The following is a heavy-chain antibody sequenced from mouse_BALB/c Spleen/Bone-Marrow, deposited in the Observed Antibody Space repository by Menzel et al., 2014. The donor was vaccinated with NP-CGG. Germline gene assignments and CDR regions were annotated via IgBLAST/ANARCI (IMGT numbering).Heavy chain of an antibody. D-gene: IGHD2-4*01. J-gene: IGHJ3*01. Sequence: EVRLMESGGGLVRPGGSRKLSGAASGFTFSSFGMHWVRQAPEKGLEWVAYISSGSSTIYYADTVKGRFTISRDNPKNTLFPQMTSLRSEDTAMYYCAREDYGPFAYWGQGTLVTVSA. CDR3: AREDYGPFAY. CDR2: ISSGSSTI. CDR1: GFTFSSFG. V-gene: IGHV5-17*02.